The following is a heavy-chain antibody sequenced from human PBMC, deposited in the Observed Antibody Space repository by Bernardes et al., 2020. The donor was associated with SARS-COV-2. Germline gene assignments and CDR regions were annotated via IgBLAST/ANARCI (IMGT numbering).Heavy chain of an antibody. CDR3: ARGIVGGYGDYWYFDL. CDR2: MNPNSGNT. J-gene: IGHJ2*01. CDR1: GYTFTSYD. V-gene: IGHV1-8*01. D-gene: IGHD4-17*01. Sequence: ASVKVSCKASGYTFTSYDINWVRQATGQGLEWMGWMNPNSGNTGYAQKFQGRVTMTRNTSISTAYMELSSLRSEDTAVYYCARGIVGGYGDYWYFDLWGRGTLVTVSS.